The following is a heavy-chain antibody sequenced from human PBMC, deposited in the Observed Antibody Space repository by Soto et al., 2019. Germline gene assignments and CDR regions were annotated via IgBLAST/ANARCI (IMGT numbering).Heavy chain of an antibody. D-gene: IGHD2-15*01. CDR1: GGSISSYY. V-gene: IGHV4-59*01. CDR3: ARDRCSGGSCQTSWFDP. Sequence: PSETLSLTCTVSGGSISSYYWSWIRQPPGKGLEWIGYIYYSGSTNYNPSLKSRVTISVDTSKNQFSLKLSSVTAADTAVYYFARDRCSGGSCQTSWFDPWGQGTLVTVSS. J-gene: IGHJ5*02. CDR2: IYYSGST.